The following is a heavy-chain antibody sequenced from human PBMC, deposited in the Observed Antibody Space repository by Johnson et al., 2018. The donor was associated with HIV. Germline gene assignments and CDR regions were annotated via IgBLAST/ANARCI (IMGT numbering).Heavy chain of an antibody. CDR1: GFTFRIYG. CDR2: ISNDGNHR. CDR3: AKGRYGGAFDI. J-gene: IGHJ3*02. V-gene: IGHV3-30*02. Sequence: QVQLVESGGGVVQPGGSLRLSCAASGFTFRIYGFHWVRQAPGKGLEWVAFISNDGNHRYYTDSVKGRSTISRDNSKDMLYLQMNSLRAEDKAVYYCAKGRYGGAFDIWGQGTMVTVSS. D-gene: IGHD5-18*01.